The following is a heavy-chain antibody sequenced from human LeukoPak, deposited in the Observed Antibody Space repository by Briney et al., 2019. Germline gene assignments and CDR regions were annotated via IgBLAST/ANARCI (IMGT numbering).Heavy chain of an antibody. CDR2: ISSSGSTI. CDR1: GFTFSSYE. Sequence: PGGSLRLSCAASGFTFSSYEMTWVRQAPGKGLEWVSYISSSGSTIYYADSVKGRFTISRDNAKNSLYLQMNSLRAEDTAVYYCARDPYGGMDVWGKGTTVTVSS. CDR3: ARDPYGGMDV. V-gene: IGHV3-48*03. J-gene: IGHJ6*04. D-gene: IGHD2-21*01.